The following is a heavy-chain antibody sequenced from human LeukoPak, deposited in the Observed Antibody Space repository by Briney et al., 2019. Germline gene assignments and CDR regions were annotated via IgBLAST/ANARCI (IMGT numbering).Heavy chain of an antibody. V-gene: IGHV4-30-4*01. D-gene: IGHD3-10*01. CDR3: AMQYGSGSYYNWFDP. CDR1: GGSISSGDYY. CDR2: IYYSGST. J-gene: IGHJ5*02. Sequence: SQTLSLTCTVSGGSISSGDYYWSWIRQPPGKGLEWIGYIYYSGSTYYNPSLKSRVTISVDTSKNQFSLKLSSVTAADTAVYYCAMQYGSGSYYNWFDPWGQGTRVTVSS.